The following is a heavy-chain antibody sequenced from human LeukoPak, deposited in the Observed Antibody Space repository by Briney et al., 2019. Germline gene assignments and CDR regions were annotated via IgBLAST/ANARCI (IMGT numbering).Heavy chain of an antibody. CDR3: AILRRTYYFDY. V-gene: IGHV4-39*01. J-gene: IGHJ4*02. Sequence: SETLSLTCTVSGGSISSSSYYWGWIRQPPGKGLEWIGSIYYSGSTYYNPSLKSRVTISVDTSKNQFSLKLSSVTAADTAVYYCAILRRTYYFDYWGQGTLVTVSS. CDR2: IYYSGST. CDR1: GGSISSSSYY.